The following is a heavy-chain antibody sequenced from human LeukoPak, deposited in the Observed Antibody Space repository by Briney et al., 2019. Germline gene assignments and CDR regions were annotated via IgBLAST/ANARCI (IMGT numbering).Heavy chain of an antibody. CDR2: IYTSGST. V-gene: IGHV4-61*02. Sequence: SETLSLTCTVSGGSITSGSYYWSCIRQPAGKGLEWIGRIYTSGSTNYNPSLKSRVTISVDTSKNQFSLKLTSVTAADTAVYYCARDLQYVGAFDIWGQGTMVTVSS. CDR3: ARDLQYVGAFDI. J-gene: IGHJ3*02. CDR1: GGSITSGSYY. D-gene: IGHD3-16*01.